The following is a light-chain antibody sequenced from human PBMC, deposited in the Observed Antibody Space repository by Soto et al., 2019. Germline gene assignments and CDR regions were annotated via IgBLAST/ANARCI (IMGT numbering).Light chain of an antibody. CDR1: QSVSTN. J-gene: IGKJ3*01. CDR3: QQYGSSPGLFT. Sequence: VMTQSPATLSVSPGERAALSCRASQSVSTNLAWYQQKPGQPPRLLIYFASTRATAVPARFTAGGSGTEFTLAISRLEPEDFAVYFCQQYGSSPGLFTFGPGSKVDFK. V-gene: IGKV3-15*01. CDR2: FAS.